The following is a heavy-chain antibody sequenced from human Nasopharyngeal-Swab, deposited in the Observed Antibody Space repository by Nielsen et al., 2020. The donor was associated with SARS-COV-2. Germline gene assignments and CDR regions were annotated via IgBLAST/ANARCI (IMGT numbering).Heavy chain of an antibody. Sequence: GGSLRLSCAASGFTFSSSGMDWVRQAPGKGLEWVAVISYDGSNEYYGDSVKGRFTISRGNAKNSLYLQMNSLRAEDTAMYYCAAGTVLGYWGQGTLVTVSS. D-gene: IGHD1-7*01. CDR2: ISYDGSNE. CDR1: GFTFSSSG. CDR3: AAGTVLGY. J-gene: IGHJ4*02. V-gene: IGHV3-30*03.